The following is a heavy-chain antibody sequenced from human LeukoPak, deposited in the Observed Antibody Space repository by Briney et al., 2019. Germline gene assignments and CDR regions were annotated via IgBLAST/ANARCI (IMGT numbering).Heavy chain of an antibody. CDR1: GGSISSDSYY. CDR2: IYSSGST. D-gene: IGHD3-10*01. V-gene: IGHV4-61*02. J-gene: IGHJ6*03. Sequence: PSQTLSLTCTVSGGSISSDSYYWSWIRQPAGKGLEWIGRIYSSGSTNYNPSLKSRVTISVDTSKNQFSLNLSSVTAADTAVYYCARDSGYYGSGPYYMDVWGKGTTVTVSS. CDR3: ARDSGYYGSGPYYMDV.